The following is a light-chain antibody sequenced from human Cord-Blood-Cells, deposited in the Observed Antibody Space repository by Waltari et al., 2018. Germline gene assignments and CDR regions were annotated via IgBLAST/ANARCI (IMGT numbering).Light chain of an antibody. CDR3: QPYDNLLRP. CDR1: QDISNY. J-gene: IGKJ2*01. CDR2: DAS. Sequence: DIQMTQSPSSLSASVRDRVTITCQASQDISNYLNWYQQKPWKAPKLLRYDASKLEKGVTSRFSGRGSETDFTFTISRLQPEDIATYYSQPYDNLLRPFGQGTKLEIK. V-gene: IGKV1-33*01.